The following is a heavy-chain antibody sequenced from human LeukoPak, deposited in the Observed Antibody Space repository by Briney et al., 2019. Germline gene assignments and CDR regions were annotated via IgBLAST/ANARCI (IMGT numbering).Heavy chain of an antibody. V-gene: IGHV4-59*12. J-gene: IGHJ4*02. CDR1: GGSFGTYY. CDR2: IYYSGST. CDR3: ARALLRDFDWPQFDY. Sequence: PSETLSLTCTVSGGSFGTYYWSWIRQPPGKGLEWIGDIYYSGSTNYNPSLKSRITISVDTSKNQFSLKLSSVTAADTAVYYCARALLRDFDWPQFDYWGQGTLVTVSS. D-gene: IGHD3-9*01.